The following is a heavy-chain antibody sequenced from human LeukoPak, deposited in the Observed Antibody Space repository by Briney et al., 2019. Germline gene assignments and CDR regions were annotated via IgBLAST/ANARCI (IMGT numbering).Heavy chain of an antibody. CDR3: ARDHRSGYDSRWFDP. Sequence: GGSLRLSCAASGFTFSSYSMNWVRQAPGKWLEWVSSISSSSSYIYYADSVKGRFTISGDNAKNSLYLQMNSLRAEDTAVYYCARDHRSGYDSRWFDPWGQGTLVTVSS. V-gene: IGHV3-21*01. J-gene: IGHJ5*02. CDR2: ISSSSSYI. CDR1: GFTFSSYS. D-gene: IGHD5-12*01.